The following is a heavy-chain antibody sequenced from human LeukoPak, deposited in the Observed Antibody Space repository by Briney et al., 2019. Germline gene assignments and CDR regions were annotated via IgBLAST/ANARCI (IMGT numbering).Heavy chain of an antibody. CDR2: ITNDGSST. Sequence: GGSLRLSSAASGLTFSNHWMHGVRPAPGEGLGWVSRITNDGSSTTDADSVKGRITISRDNAKNMLYLQVNSLRAEDTAVYYCATQHGGNPAYWGQGTLVTVSS. J-gene: IGHJ4*02. CDR3: ATQHGGNPAY. V-gene: IGHV3-74*01. CDR1: GLTFSNHW. D-gene: IGHD1-14*01.